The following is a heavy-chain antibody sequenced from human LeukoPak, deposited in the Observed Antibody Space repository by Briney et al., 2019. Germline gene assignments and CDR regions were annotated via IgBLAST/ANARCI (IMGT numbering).Heavy chain of an antibody. CDR1: GFTFDDYA. J-gene: IGHJ4*02. CDR3: AKAGSGNYYELNYFDY. D-gene: IGHD1-26*01. V-gene: IGHV3-9*01. Sequence: GGSLRLSCAASGFTFDDYAMHWVRQAPGKGLEWVSGINWNSGSIDYADSVKGRFTISRDNAKSSLYLQMNSLTSEDTALYYCAKAGSGNYYELNYFDYWGQGTLVTVSS. CDR2: INWNSGSI.